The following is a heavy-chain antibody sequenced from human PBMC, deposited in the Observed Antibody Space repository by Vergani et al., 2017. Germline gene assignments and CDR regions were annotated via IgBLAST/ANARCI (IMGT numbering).Heavy chain of an antibody. J-gene: IGHJ3*02. CDR1: GFTFSSYG. D-gene: IGHD1-26*01. V-gene: IGHV3-33*06. CDR3: AKVRVSYAQMGAFDI. Sequence: VQLVESGGGVVQPGRSLRLSCAASGFTFSSYGMHWVRQAPGKGLEWVAVIWYDGSNKYYADSVKGRFTISRDNSKNTLYLQMNSLRAEDTAVYYCAKVRVSYAQMGAFDIWGQGTMVTVSS. CDR2: IWYDGSNK.